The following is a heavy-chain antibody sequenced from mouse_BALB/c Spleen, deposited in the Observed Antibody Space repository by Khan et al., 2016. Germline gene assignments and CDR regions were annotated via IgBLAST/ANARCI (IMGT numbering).Heavy chain of an antibody. Sequence: VQLQESGAELVKPGASVKLSCTASGFNIKDTYMHWVKQRPEQGLEWIGRIDPANVNTKYDPKFQGKATITADTSSNTAYLQLSSLTSEDTAVYYCTREGYYPYWGQGTTLTVSS. J-gene: IGHJ2*01. D-gene: IGHD2-3*01. CDR1: GFNIKDTY. V-gene: IGHV14-3*02. CDR3: TREGYYPY. CDR2: IDPANVNT.